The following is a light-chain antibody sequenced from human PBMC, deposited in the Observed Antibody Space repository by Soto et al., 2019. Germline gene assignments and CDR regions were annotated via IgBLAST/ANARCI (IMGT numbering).Light chain of an antibody. Sequence: EIVLIQSPATLSLSPGERATLSCRASQSVGSNLAWYQQNPGQAPRPLIFDASNRATGIPARFSGSGSGTDLILAISSLEPEDFVVYYCQQHRNWPLTFGGGTKVDI. J-gene: IGKJ4*01. CDR3: QQHRNWPLT. V-gene: IGKV3-11*01. CDR1: QSVGSN. CDR2: DAS.